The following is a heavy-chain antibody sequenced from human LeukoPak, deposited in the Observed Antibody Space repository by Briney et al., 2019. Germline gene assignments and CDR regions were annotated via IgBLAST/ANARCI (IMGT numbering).Heavy chain of an antibody. D-gene: IGHD5-18*01. CDR3: ARSMRIQLWLPASAYYYYMDV. CDR2: IYHSGST. V-gene: IGHV4-38-2*01. J-gene: IGHJ6*03. CDR1: GYSISSGYY. Sequence: SETLSLTCAVSGYSISSGYYWGWIRQPPGKGLEWIGSIYHSGSTYYNPSLKSRVTISVDTSKNQFSLKLSSVTAADTAVYYCARSMRIQLWLPASAYYYYMDVWGKGTTVTVSS.